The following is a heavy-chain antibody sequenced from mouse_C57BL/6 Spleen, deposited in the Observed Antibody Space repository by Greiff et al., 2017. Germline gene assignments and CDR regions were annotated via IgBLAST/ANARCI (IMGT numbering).Heavy chain of an antibody. CDR2: LDPEDGDT. CDR1: GFNIKDYY. Sequence: VQLQQSGAELVRPGASVKLSCTASGFNIKDYYMHWVKQRPEQGLEWIGRLDPEDGDTAYAPKFQGQATMTADTSSNTAYLQLSSLTSEDTAVYYCTTHYYYSSTWYFDVWGTGTTVTVSS. D-gene: IGHD1-1*01. V-gene: IGHV14-1*01. J-gene: IGHJ1*03. CDR3: TTHYYYSSTWYFDV.